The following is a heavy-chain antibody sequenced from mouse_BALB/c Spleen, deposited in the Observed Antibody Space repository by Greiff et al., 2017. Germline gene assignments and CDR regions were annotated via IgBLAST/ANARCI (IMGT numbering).Heavy chain of an antibody. CDR3: TRGDYGSSFAMDY. J-gene: IGHJ4*01. CDR1: GFTFSSYT. V-gene: IGHV5-6-4*01. D-gene: IGHD1-1*01. CDR2: ISSGGSYT. Sequence: EVKVVESGGGLVKPGGSLKLSCAASGFTFSSYTMSWVRQTPEKRLEWVATISSGGSYTYYPDSVKGRFTISRDNAKNTLYLQMSSLKSEDTAMYYCTRGDYGSSFAMDYWGQGTSVTVSS.